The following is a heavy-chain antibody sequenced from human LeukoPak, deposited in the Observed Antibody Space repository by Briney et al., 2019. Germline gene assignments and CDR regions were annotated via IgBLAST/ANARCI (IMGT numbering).Heavy chain of an antibody. CDR3: ARAEDGSGSYYSGID. D-gene: IGHD3-10*01. CDR1: GFTFSSYS. CDR2: ISSSSSYI. J-gene: IGHJ4*02. V-gene: IGHV3-21*01. Sequence: GGSLRLSCAASGFTFSSYSMNWVRQAPGKGLEWVSSISSSSSYIYYADSVKGRFTISRDNAKNSLYLQMNRLRAEDTAVYYCARAEDGSGSYYSGIDWGQGTLVTVSS.